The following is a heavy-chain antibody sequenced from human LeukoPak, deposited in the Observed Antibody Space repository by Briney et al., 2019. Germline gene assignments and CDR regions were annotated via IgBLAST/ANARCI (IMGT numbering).Heavy chain of an antibody. V-gene: IGHV1-18*01. CDR2: ISAYNGNT. D-gene: IGHD3-22*01. CDR3: ARVIPDYYVSSGYPLFFDY. CDR1: GYTFSNYG. J-gene: IGHJ4*02. Sequence: ASVKVSCKASGYTFSNYGISWVRQAPGQGLEWLGWISAYNGNTHYAQKLQGRVTLTTDTSTSTAYMEVRSLRSDDTAVYFCARVIPDYYVSSGYPLFFDYWGQGTLVTVSS.